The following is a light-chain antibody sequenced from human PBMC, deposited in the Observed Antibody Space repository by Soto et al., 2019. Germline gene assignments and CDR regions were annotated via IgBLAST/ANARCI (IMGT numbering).Light chain of an antibody. J-gene: IGKJ3*01. CDR1: QSIGSSY. Sequence: EIVLTHSPGTLSLSPGERATLSCRASQSIGSSYVAWYRQKPGQAPTLLIYGTSRRATGVSDRFSGSGSGTDFTLSISRLEPEDFAVYFCQLAGTFGPGAKVEVK. CDR3: QLAGT. V-gene: IGKV3-20*01. CDR2: GTS.